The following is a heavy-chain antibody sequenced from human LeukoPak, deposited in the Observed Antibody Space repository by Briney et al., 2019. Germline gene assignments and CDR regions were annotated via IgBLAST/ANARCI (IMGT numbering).Heavy chain of an antibody. Sequence: GGSLRLSCAGSGFSFSSHWLHWVRQVPGKGLEWVARINGDGIAINYADSVKGRFTISRDNAKNTVYLQMNSLRAEDTAVYYCARAEVPAAVKSGAFDIWGQGTMVTVSS. CDR3: ARAEVPAAVKSGAFDI. CDR1: GFSFSSHW. CDR2: INGDGIAI. D-gene: IGHD2-2*01. V-gene: IGHV3-74*01. J-gene: IGHJ3*02.